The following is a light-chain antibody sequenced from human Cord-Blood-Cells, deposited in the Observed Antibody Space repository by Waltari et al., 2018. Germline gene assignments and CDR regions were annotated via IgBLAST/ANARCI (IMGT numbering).Light chain of an antibody. V-gene: IGKV1-5*01. J-gene: IGKJ3*01. CDR1: QSISSW. Sequence: DIQMTQSASTLSASVGDRVTITCRASQSISSWLAWYQQTPGKAPKLLIYDASSLESGVPSSFSGSGSGTEFTLTISSLQPDDFATYYCQQYNSYSLTFGPGTKVDIK. CDR3: QQYNSYSLT. CDR2: DAS.